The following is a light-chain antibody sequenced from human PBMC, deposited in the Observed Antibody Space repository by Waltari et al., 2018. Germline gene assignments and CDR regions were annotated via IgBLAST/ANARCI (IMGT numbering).Light chain of an antibody. CDR1: QRVRRT. CDR2: GTS. J-gene: IGKJ1*01. Sequence: IVMTQFPATLSLCPGESATLSCMASQRVRRTFAWFQQKPGQPPRLVIYGTSTRATCIPARFTGGGSGTEFSLTISSLQPEDFATYYCQQYDYWPWTFRQGTRVETK. CDR3: QQYDYWPWT. V-gene: IGKV3D-15*01.